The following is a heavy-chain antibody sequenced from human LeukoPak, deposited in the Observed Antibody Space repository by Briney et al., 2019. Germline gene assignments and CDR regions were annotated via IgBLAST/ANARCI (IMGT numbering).Heavy chain of an antibody. V-gene: IGHV4-34*01. CDR2: INHSGST. Sequence: PSETLSLTCAVYGGSFSGYYWSWIRQPPGKGLEWIGEINHSGSTNYNPSLKSRVTILVDTSKNQFSLKLSSVTAADTAVYYCARGFYSSGYYGYYFDYWGQGTLVTVSS. D-gene: IGHD3-22*01. CDR3: ARGFYSSGYYGYYFDY. CDR1: GGSFSGYY. J-gene: IGHJ4*02.